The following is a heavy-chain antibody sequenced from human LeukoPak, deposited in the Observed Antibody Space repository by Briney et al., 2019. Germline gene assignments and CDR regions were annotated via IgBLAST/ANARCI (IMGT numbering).Heavy chain of an antibody. J-gene: IGHJ4*02. V-gene: IGHV4-59*01. CDR1: GGSISSFY. CDR3: ARAEMATITPFDY. D-gene: IGHD5-24*01. Sequence: PSETLSLTCTVSGGSISSFYWSWIREPPGEGRERSGYIYYSGSTNYNPSLKSRVTISVDTSKNQFSLKLSSVTAADTAVYYCARAEMATITPFDYWGQGTLVTVSS. CDR2: IYYSGST.